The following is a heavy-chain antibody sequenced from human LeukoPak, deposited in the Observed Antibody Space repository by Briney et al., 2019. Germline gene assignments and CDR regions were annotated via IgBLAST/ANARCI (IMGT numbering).Heavy chain of an antibody. Sequence: GASVKVSCKASGGTFSSYAISWVRQAPGQGLEWMGRIIPILGIANYAQKFQGRVTITADKSTSTAYMELSSLRSEDTAVYYCARPGGWMYYYYYYGMDVWGQGTTVTVSS. CDR3: ARPGGWMYYYYYYGMDV. V-gene: IGHV1-69*04. J-gene: IGHJ6*02. CDR1: GGTFSSYA. CDR2: IIPILGIA. D-gene: IGHD6-19*01.